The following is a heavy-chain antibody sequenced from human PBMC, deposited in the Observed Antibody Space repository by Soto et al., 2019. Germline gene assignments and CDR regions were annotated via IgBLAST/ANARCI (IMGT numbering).Heavy chain of an antibody. CDR2: ISGSGGST. D-gene: IGHD6-13*01. CDR3: AKDRKAAAGPSYYGMDV. V-gene: IGHV3-23*01. CDR1: GFTFSSYA. Sequence: GGSLRLSCAASGFTFSSYAMSWVRQAPGKGLEWVSAISGSGGSTYYADSVKGRFTISRDNSKNTLYLQMNSLRAEDTAVCYCAKDRKAAAGPSYYGMDVWGQGTTVTVSS. J-gene: IGHJ6*02.